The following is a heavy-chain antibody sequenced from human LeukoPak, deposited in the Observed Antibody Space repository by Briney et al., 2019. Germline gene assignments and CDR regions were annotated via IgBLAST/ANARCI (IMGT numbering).Heavy chain of an antibody. CDR2: IDHSGRT. Sequence: SETLSLTSAVSGGSFSRPFWSWIRQTPGKGLEWIGEIDHSGRTDYNPSLEGRVTMSVDTSKNQFSLRLTSVTAADTAVYFCARAERRINLARGVFGSHFDSWGQGTLVSVSS. J-gene: IGHJ5*01. V-gene: IGHV4-34*01. CDR1: GGSFSRPF. D-gene: IGHD3-10*01. CDR3: ARAERRINLARGVFGSHFDS.